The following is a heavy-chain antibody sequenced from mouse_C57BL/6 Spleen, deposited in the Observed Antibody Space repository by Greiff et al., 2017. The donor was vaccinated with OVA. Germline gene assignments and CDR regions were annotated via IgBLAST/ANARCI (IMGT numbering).Heavy chain of an antibody. CDR3: ARERGNYVDYFDY. V-gene: IGHV1-52*01. J-gene: IGHJ2*01. CDR2: IDPSDSET. CDR1: GYTFTSYW. Sequence: VKLQQPGAELVRPGSSVKLSCKASGYTFTSYWMHWVKQRPIQGLEWIGNIDPSDSETHYNQKFKDKATLTVDKSSSTAYMQLSSLTSEDSAVYYCARERGNYVDYFDYWGQGTTLTVSS. D-gene: IGHD2-1*01.